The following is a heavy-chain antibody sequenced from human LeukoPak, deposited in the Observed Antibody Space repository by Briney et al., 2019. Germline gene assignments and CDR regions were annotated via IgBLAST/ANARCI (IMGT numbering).Heavy chain of an antibody. CDR1: GFTFSSYA. Sequence: GGSLRLSCAASGFTFSSYAMSWVRQAPGKGLEWVSVISGSGGSTYYADSVKGRFTISRDNSKNTLYLQMNSLRAEDTAVYYCAKDTFWSGYPLPQDYWGQGTLVTVSS. CDR3: AKDTFWSGYPLPQDY. D-gene: IGHD3-3*01. J-gene: IGHJ4*02. V-gene: IGHV3-23*01. CDR2: ISGSGGST.